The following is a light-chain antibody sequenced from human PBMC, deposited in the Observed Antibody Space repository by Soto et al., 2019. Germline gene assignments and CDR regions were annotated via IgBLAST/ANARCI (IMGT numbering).Light chain of an antibody. CDR1: QSVSGN. CDR2: GAS. J-gene: IGKJ2*01. CDR3: QQYNNWPLYT. Sequence: EIVMTQSPATLSVSPGEGATLSCRASQSVSGNLAWYQQKPDQAPRLLIYGASTRATGIPARFSGSGSGTEFTLTISSLQSEDFAVYYCQQYNNWPLYTFGQGTKLEIK. V-gene: IGKV3-15*01.